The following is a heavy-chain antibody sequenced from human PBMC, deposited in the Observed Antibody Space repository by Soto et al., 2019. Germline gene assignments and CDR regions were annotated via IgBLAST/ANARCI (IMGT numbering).Heavy chain of an antibody. Sequence: QVQLVQSGAEVKKPGASVNVSCKASGYTFTVYYMHWVRQAPGQGLEWMGWINPQSGGTMYPQKLQGRVTMAWDTAISTAYMALTRLRSDDTSVYYCARDLAKGGGSAGFDSWGQGTLVTVSS. D-gene: IGHD1-26*01. CDR2: INPQSGGT. CDR3: ARDLAKGGGSAGFDS. V-gene: IGHV1-2*02. CDR1: GYTFTVYY. J-gene: IGHJ4*02.